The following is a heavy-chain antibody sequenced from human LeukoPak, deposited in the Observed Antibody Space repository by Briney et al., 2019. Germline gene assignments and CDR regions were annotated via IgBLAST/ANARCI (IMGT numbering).Heavy chain of an antibody. J-gene: IGHJ4*02. CDR3: ARQLAAAPFDY. D-gene: IGHD6-13*01. CDR2: ISDSGTYF. CDR1: GFTFSTYS. V-gene: IGHV3-21*01. Sequence: KPGGSLRLSCAASGFTFSTYSMNWVRQAPGKGLEWVSSISDSGTYFYYADSVKGRFTISRDNAKNSLFLQMNSLRAEDTAVCYCARQLAAAPFDYWGQGTLVTVSS.